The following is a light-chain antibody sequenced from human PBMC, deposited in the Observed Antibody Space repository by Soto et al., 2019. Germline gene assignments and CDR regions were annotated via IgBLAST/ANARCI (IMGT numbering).Light chain of an antibody. CDR3: QQSSSTPEVT. V-gene: IGKV3-20*01. Sequence: VLTQSPGTLSLSPGEGATLSCRASETITTSYLHWYQQKPGQAPRLLIYGASHRATGIPDRFSGSGSGTDFTLIIRRLEPEDFAVYYCQQSSSTPEVTFGPGTKV. J-gene: IGKJ3*01. CDR2: GAS. CDR1: ETITTSY.